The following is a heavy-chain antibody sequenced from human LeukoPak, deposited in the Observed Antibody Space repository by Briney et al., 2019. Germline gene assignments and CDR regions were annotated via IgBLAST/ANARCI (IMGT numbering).Heavy chain of an antibody. CDR3: ARDGTLYEGYYYGLDY. CDR1: GSTFSSYS. Sequence: GGSLRLSCAASGSTFSSYSMNWVRQAPGKGLEWVSYISSSSSTIYYADSVKGRFTISRDNAKNSLYLQMNSLRAEDTAVYYCARDGTLYEGYYYGLDYWGQGSLVTVSS. D-gene: IGHD3-22*01. V-gene: IGHV3-48*04. CDR2: ISSSSSTI. J-gene: IGHJ4*02.